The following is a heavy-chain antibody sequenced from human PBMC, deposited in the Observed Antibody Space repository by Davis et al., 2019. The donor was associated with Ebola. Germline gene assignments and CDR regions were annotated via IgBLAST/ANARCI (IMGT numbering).Heavy chain of an antibody. Sequence: GESLKISCAASGFTVSSNYMSWVRQAPGKGLEWVSVIYSGGSTYYADSVKGRFTISRDNSKNTLYLQMNSLRAEDTAVYYCARDRGGTNWNYSDYWGQGTLVTVSS. V-gene: IGHV3-53*01. J-gene: IGHJ4*02. D-gene: IGHD1-20*01. CDR1: GFTVSSNY. CDR3: ARDRGGTNWNYSDY. CDR2: IYSGGST.